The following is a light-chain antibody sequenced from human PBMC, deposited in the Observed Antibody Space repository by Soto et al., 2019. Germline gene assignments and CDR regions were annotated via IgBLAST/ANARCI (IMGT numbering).Light chain of an antibody. V-gene: IGLV2-8*01. CDR2: EVS. CDR3: SSYAGSNNLV. Sequence: QSARTQPPSASGSPGQSVTSSCTGTSSDVGGYNYVSWYQQHPGKAPKLMIYEVSKRPSGVPDRFSGSKSGNTASLTVSGLQAEDEADYYCSSYAGSNNLVFGGATKLTVL. J-gene: IGLJ2*01. CDR1: SSDVGGYNY.